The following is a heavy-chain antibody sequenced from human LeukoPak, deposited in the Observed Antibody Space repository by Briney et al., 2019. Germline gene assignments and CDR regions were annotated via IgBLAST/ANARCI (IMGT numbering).Heavy chain of an antibody. CDR3: ARDLASSSGWEFDY. CDR2: IYGGGST. CDR1: GFTVRINY. V-gene: IGHV3-53*01. D-gene: IGHD6-19*01. Sequence: GGSLRLSCAASGFTVRINYMNGARDTPGKGLEGVSHIYGGGSTYHADSVKGRFTISRDNSKNTLYPQMISLRAEDTAVYYCARDLASSSGWEFDYWGQGTLVTASS. J-gene: IGHJ4*02.